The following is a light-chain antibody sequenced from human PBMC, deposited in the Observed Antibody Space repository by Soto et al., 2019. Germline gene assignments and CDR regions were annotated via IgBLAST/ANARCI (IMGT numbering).Light chain of an antibody. CDR3: QSYDRSLSGWV. CDR2: GNN. CDR1: SSNIGAAYD. V-gene: IGLV1-40*01. J-gene: IGLJ3*02. Sequence: QSALTQPPSVSGAPGQKVTISCTRSSSNIGAAYDVHWYQHLPGTAPKLLIYGNNNRPSGVPDRFSGSKSGTSASLAITGLQAEHEADYYCQSYDRSLSGWVFGGGTKLTVL.